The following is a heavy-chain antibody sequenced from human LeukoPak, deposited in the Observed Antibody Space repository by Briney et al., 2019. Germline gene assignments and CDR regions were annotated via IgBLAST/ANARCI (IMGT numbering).Heavy chain of an antibody. CDR1: GGSISSGDYY. CDR2: ISSSGST. Sequence: SETLSLTCTVSGGSISSGDYYWSWIRQPAGKGLEWIGRISSSGSTNYNPSLKSRVTISVDTSKNQFSLKLSSVTAADTAVYFCARGPYSYDSSGAFDIWGQGTMVTVSS. D-gene: IGHD3-22*01. V-gene: IGHV4-61*02. CDR3: ARGPYSYDSSGAFDI. J-gene: IGHJ3*02.